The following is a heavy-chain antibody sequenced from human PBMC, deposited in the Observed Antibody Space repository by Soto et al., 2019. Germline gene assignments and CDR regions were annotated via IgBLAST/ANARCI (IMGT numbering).Heavy chain of an antibody. CDR3: ARSVAVPGAHIDY. Sequence: SETLSLTCSVSGGSISGSYWSWIRQSPGKGLEWLGYVYYTGSTNYSPSLRSRVSISVDTSKNEFSLRLSSVTAADTAVYFCARSVAVPGAHIDYWGRGTQVTVSS. D-gene: IGHD6-19*01. CDR1: GGSISGSY. J-gene: IGHJ4*02. CDR2: VYYTGST. V-gene: IGHV4-59*01.